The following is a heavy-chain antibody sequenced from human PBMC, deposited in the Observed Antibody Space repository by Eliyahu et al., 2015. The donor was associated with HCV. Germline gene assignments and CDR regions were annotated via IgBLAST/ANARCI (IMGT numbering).Heavy chain of an antibody. Sequence: QLQLQESGPGLVKPSETLSLTCXVSGGSISSSSYYWGWIRQPPGKGLEWIGSIYYSGSTYYNPSLKSRVTISVETSKNQFSLKMSSVTAADTAVYYCARHGHNYWTGYHIDYWGQGMLVTVSS. CDR2: IYYSGST. J-gene: IGHJ4*02. D-gene: IGHD3/OR15-3a*01. V-gene: IGHV4-39*01. CDR3: ARHGHNYWTGYHIDY. CDR1: GGSISSSSYY.